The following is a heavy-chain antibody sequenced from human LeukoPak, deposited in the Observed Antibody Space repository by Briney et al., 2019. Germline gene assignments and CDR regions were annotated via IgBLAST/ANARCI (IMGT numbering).Heavy chain of an antibody. CDR2: INPNSGGT. D-gene: IGHD1-26*01. CDR3: ARISRGSYDAFDI. J-gene: IGHJ3*02. V-gene: IGHV1-2*02. CDR1: GYTFTGYY. Sequence: ASVKVSCKASGYTFTGYYMHWVRQAPGQGLEWMGWINPNSGGTNYAQKFQGRVTITRDTSISTAYMELSRLRSDDTAVYYCARISRGSYDAFDIWGQGTMVTVSS.